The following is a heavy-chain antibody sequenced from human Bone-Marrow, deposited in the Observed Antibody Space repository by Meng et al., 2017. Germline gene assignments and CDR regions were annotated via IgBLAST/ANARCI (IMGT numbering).Heavy chain of an antibody. Sequence: GESLKISCAASGFTFSSYAMSWVRQAPGKGLEYVSGIYSDGKDTFYANSVRGRFIISRDISKNTLYLQMDGLRAEDTAVYYCVREQYTLWGQGTLVTVSS. D-gene: IGHD4-11*01. CDR1: GFTFSSYA. J-gene: IGHJ4*02. CDR2: IYSDGKDT. V-gene: IGHV3-64*01. CDR3: VREQYTL.